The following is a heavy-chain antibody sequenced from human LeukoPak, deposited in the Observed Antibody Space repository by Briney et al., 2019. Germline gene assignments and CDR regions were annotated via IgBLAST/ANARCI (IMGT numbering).Heavy chain of an antibody. V-gene: IGHV3-20*01. J-gene: IGHJ4*02. CDR2: INWGGDSP. D-gene: IGHD6-13*01. Sequence: GGSLRLSCAASGFTFDDYGMSWVRQVPGKGLEWVSSINWGGDSPGYADSVKGRFTISRDNAKNALYLQMNSLRADDTASYHCARDWGAAAGTHFDLWGQGTLVTVSS. CDR3: ARDWGAAAGTHFDL. CDR1: GFTFDDYG.